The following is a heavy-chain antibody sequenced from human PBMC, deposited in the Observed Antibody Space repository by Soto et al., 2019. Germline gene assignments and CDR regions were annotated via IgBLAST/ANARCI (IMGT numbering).Heavy chain of an antibody. CDR1: GFNFRNYG. J-gene: IGHJ4*02. CDR2: IRYDGSNK. Sequence: QVQLAESGGGVVQPGRSLRLSCAASGFNFRNYGMHWVRQASGKGLEWVAGIRYDGSNKVYADSVKGRFTISRDNSENTLSLELSSLRAEDTAVYYCARDVGGSSYYFYWGQGTLVTVSS. CDR3: ARDVGGSSYYFY. V-gene: IGHV3-30*19. D-gene: IGHD2-15*01.